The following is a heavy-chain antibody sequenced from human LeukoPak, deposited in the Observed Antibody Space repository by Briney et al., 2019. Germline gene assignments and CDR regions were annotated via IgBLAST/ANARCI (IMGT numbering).Heavy chain of an antibody. D-gene: IGHD3-16*01. CDR1: GGSISSYY. Sequence: SETLSLTCTVSGGSISSYYWNWIRQPPGKGLEWIGYIYYSGSTNYNPSLKSRVTISLDTSKNQFSLNLTSVTAADTAVYYCARFTPQGYGWGGYNRFDPWGQGTLVTVPS. CDR3: ARFTPQGYGWGGYNRFDP. J-gene: IGHJ5*02. V-gene: IGHV4-59*01. CDR2: IYYSGST.